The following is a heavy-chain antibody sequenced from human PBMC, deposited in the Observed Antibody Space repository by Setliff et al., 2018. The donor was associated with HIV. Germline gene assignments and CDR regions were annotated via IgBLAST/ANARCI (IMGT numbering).Heavy chain of an antibody. J-gene: IGHJ4*01. CDR3: ARDPNTGWYYLYF. V-gene: IGHV4-4*07. CDR2: INTSGST. CDR1: GGSVSNYY. D-gene: IGHD6-19*01. Sequence: SETLSLTCTVSGGSVSNYYWTWIRQSAGKGLEWIGHINTSGSTKYNPSLKSRLTMSVDSSGNQFSLTLTSVTAADTAVYYCARDPNTGWYYLYFWCPGALVTAPQ.